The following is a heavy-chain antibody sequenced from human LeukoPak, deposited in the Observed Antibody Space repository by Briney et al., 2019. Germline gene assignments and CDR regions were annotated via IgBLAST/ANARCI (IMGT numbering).Heavy chain of an antibody. Sequence: GGSLRLSCTVSGFTVSSNSMSWVRQAPGKGLEWVSFIYSDNTHYSDSVKGRFTISRDNSKNTLYLQMNSLRAEDTAVYYCAKDSLDCSGGSCYYYYCMDVWGKGTTVTISS. CDR1: GFTVSSNS. J-gene: IGHJ6*03. CDR3: AKDSLDCSGGSCYYYYCMDV. V-gene: IGHV3-66*03. CDR2: IYSDNT. D-gene: IGHD2-15*01.